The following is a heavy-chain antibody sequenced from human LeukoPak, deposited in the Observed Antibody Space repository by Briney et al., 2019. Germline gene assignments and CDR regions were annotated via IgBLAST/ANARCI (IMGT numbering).Heavy chain of an antibody. V-gene: IGHV3-11*04. D-gene: IGHD6-6*01. CDR3: ARGHSSSSHDAFDI. CDR2: ISSSGSTI. Sequence: PGGSLRLSCAASGFTFSDYYMSWIRQAPGKGLEWVSYISSSGSTIYYADSVKGRFTISRDNAKNSLYLQMNSLRAEDTAVYYCARGHSSSSHDAFDIWGQGTMVTVSS. J-gene: IGHJ3*02. CDR1: GFTFSDYY.